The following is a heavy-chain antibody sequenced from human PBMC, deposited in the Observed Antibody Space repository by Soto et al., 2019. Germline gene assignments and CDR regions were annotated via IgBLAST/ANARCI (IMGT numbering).Heavy chain of an antibody. Sequence: GGSLRLSXAASGFTFSSYAMSWVRQAPGKGLEWVSTISGGGASTYYADSVKGRFTISRDNSKNTLYLQVNSLRAEDTAVYYCANDGYNSFDYWGQGTLVTVSS. CDR1: GFTFSSYA. CDR2: ISGGGAST. CDR3: ANDGYNSFDY. V-gene: IGHV3-23*01. D-gene: IGHD5-12*01. J-gene: IGHJ4*02.